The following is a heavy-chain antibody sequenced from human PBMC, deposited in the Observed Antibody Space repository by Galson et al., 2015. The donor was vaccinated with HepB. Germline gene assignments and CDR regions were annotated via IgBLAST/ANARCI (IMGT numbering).Heavy chain of an antibody. Sequence: ETLSLTCTVSGGSISSYYWSWIRQPPGKGLEWIGYIYYSGSTNYNPSLKSRVTISVDTSKNQFSLKLSSVTAADTAVYYCARYEGIAARPGFDYWGQGTLVTVSS. D-gene: IGHD6-6*01. CDR2: IYYSGST. V-gene: IGHV4-59*01. CDR3: ARYEGIAARPGFDY. J-gene: IGHJ4*02. CDR1: GGSISSYY.